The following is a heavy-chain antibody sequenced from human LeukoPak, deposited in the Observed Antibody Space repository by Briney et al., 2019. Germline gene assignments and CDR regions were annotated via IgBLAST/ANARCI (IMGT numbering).Heavy chain of an antibody. CDR1: GFTFSSYA. CDR2: ISISGGTT. D-gene: IGHD1-26*01. V-gene: IGHV3-23*01. CDR3: AKDFYLMRVGATNFDY. J-gene: IGHJ4*02. Sequence: GGSLRLSCAASGFTFSSYAMSWVRQAPGEGLEWVSTISISGGTTYYADSVKGRFTISRDNSKNTLYLQMNSLRAEDTAVYYCAKDFYLMRVGATNFDYWGQGTLVTVSS.